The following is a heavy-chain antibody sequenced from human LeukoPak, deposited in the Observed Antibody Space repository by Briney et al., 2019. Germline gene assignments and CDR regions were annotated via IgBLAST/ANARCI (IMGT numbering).Heavy chain of an antibody. CDR2: ISSSGTYI. J-gene: IGHJ4*02. Sequence: GESLRLSCAASGFTFSNYSMNWVRQAPGKGLEWVSYISSSGTYINSADSVKGRFTISRDYPKNSLYLQMSSLRAEDTAVYYCARQGGDILTGYLDYWGQGTLVTVSS. CDR3: ARQGGDILTGYLDY. D-gene: IGHD3-9*01. CDR1: GFTFSNYS. V-gene: IGHV3-21*05.